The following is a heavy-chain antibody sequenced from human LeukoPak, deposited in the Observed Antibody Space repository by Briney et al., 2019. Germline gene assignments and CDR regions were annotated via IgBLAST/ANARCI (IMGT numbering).Heavy chain of an antibody. CDR2: MNPNSGNT. J-gene: IGHJ5*02. CDR3: ARKDCSGGSCYSNWFDP. Sequence: ASVKVSCKASGYTFTSYDINWVRQATGQGLEWTGWMNPNSGNTGYAQKFQGRVTITRNTSISTAYMELSSLRSEDTAVYYCARKDCSGGSCYSNWFDPWGQGTLVTVSS. CDR1: GYTFTSYD. V-gene: IGHV1-8*03. D-gene: IGHD2-15*01.